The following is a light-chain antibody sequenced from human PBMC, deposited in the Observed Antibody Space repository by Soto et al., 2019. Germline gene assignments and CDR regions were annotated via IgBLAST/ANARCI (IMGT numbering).Light chain of an antibody. Sequence: DIQMTQSPSTLSASVGDRVTITCRASQNIDRWLAWYQQKPGKAPKIIIYRASNLESGVPLRFSGGGSGTEFTLTISSLQPDDFSSYYCQQYYSSSPWTFGQGTRVEV. CDR2: RAS. J-gene: IGKJ1*01. CDR3: QQYYSSSPWT. V-gene: IGKV1-5*03. CDR1: QNIDRW.